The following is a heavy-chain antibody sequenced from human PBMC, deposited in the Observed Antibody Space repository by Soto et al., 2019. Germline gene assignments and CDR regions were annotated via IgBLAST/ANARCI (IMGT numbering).Heavy chain of an antibody. CDR3: TKVLDMVRGVIVKNYGMDV. V-gene: IGHV3-73*01. Sequence: GGSLRLSWAAAGFTFSGSAMHWVSQASGKGLEWVGRIRSKANSYATAYAASVKGRFTISRDDSKNTAYLQMNSLKTEDTAVYYCTKVLDMVRGVIVKNYGMDVWGQGTTVTVSS. J-gene: IGHJ6*02. CDR2: IRSKANSYAT. D-gene: IGHD3-10*01. CDR1: GFTFSGSA.